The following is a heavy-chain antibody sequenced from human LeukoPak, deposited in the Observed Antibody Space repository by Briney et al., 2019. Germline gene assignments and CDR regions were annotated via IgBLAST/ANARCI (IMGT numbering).Heavy chain of an antibody. CDR1: GGSISSSSYY. D-gene: IGHD3-22*01. Sequence: SETLSLTCTVSGGSISSSSYYWGWIRQPPGKGLEWIGSIYYSGSTYYNPSLKSRVTISVDTSKNQFYLKLSSVTAADTAVYYCAIRYYYDSSGYLDYWGQGTLVTVSS. CDR3: AIRYYYDSSGYLDY. V-gene: IGHV4-39*07. CDR2: IYYSGST. J-gene: IGHJ4*02.